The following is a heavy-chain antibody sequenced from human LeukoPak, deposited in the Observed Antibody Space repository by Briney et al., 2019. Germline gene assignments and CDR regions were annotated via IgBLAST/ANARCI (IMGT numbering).Heavy chain of an antibody. CDR3: AKDPERGVTTTFDY. D-gene: IGHD4-17*01. J-gene: IGHJ4*02. CDR1: GFTFDDYV. Sequence: PGGSLRLSCAASGFTFDDYVMHWVRQAPGKGLEWVSGISWNSGSIGYADSVKGRFTISRDNAKNSLYLQMNSLRAEDTALYYCAKDPERGVTTTFDYWGQGTLVTVSS. CDR2: ISWNSGSI. V-gene: IGHV3-9*01.